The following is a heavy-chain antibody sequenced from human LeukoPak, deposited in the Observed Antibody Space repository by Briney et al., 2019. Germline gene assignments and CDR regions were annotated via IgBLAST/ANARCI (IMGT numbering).Heavy chain of an antibody. CDR2: ISYDGSNK. D-gene: IGHD6-13*01. J-gene: IGHJ4*02. CDR1: GFTFGSYA. CDR3: ARETYSSSWYSYYFDY. Sequence: GGSLRLSCAASGFTFGSYAMHWVRQAPGKGLEWVAVISYDGSNKYYADSVKGRFTISRDNSKNTLYLQMNSLRPEDTAVYYCARETYSSSWYSYYFDYWGQGTLVTVSS. V-gene: IGHV3-30*04.